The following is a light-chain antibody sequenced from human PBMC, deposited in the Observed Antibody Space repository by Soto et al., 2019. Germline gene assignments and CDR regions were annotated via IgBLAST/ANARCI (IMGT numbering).Light chain of an antibody. CDR1: SSNIGAGYN. V-gene: IGLV1-40*01. CDR3: QSYDSSLSGWL. J-gene: IGLJ3*02. Sequence: QSVLTQPPSVSGAPGQRVTISCTGSSSNIGAGYNVHWYQQVPGTAPKLLIYGDSNRPSGVPDRFSGSKSGTSASLAITGLQAEEEADYYCQSYDSSLSGWLFGGGTKVTVL. CDR2: GDS.